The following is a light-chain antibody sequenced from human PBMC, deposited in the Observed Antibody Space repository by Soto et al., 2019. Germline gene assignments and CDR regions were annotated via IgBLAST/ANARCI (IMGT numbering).Light chain of an antibody. CDR2: GAS. V-gene: IGKV1-39*01. CDR3: QQSNSIPPWT. Sequence: DIQMTQSPSSLSASVGDRVTITCRASQTISKYLNWYQHKPGKGPKLLIYGASTLQRGVPSRFSGSGSGTDFTLTISSLQPEDVATYYCQQSNSIPPWTFGQGTKVEIK. J-gene: IGKJ1*01. CDR1: QTISKY.